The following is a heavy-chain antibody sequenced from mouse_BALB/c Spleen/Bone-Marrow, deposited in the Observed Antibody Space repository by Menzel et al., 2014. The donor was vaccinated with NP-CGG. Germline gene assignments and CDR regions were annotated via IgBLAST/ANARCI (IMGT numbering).Heavy chain of an antibody. CDR1: GFSLTSYG. CDR3: ARDESGNCGDY. V-gene: IGHV2-9*02. Sequence: VQLQQSGRGLVAPSQSLSITCTASGFSLTSYGVHWVRQPPGKGLEWLGAIRAGGSTDYYSALMTGLSISKNNSKNHVLLKMNSIQTDDATMYYCARDESGNCGDYWGQGTSVTVSS. CDR2: IRAGGST. J-gene: IGHJ4*01. D-gene: IGHD2-1*01.